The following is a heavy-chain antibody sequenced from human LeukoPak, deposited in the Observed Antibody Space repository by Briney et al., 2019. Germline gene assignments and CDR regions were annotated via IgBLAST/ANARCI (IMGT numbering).Heavy chain of an antibody. CDR3: ARVRYCTSTSCYGPEDDAFDI. CDR2: ISAYNGNT. Sequence: ASVKVSCTASGYTFTSYGISWVRQAPGQGLEWMGWISAYNGNTNYAQKPQGRVTMTTDTSTSTAYMELRSLRYEDTALYYCARVRYCTSTSCYGPEDDAFDIWGQGTMVTVSS. CDR1: GYTFTSYG. V-gene: IGHV1-18*01. J-gene: IGHJ3*02. D-gene: IGHD2-2*01.